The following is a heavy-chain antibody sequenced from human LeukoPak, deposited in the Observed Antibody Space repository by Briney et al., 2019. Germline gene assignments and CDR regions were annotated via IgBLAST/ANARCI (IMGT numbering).Heavy chain of an antibody. CDR2: IYTSGST. CDR3: ARDQSYCSSTSCYGPWFDP. J-gene: IGHJ5*02. D-gene: IGHD2-2*01. V-gene: IGHV4-4*07. CDR1: GGSISSYY. Sequence: PSETLSLTCTVSGGSISSYYWSWIRQPAGKGLEWIGRIYTSGSTNYNPSLKSRVTMSVDTSKNQFSLELSSVTAADTAVYYCARDQSYCSSTSCYGPWFDPWGQGTLVTVSS.